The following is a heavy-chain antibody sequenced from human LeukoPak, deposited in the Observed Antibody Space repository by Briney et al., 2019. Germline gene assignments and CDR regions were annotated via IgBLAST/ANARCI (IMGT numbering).Heavy chain of an antibody. D-gene: IGHD3-10*01. Sequence: GGSLRLSCAASGFSFSLYGMHWVRQAPGKGLEWVAVISNDGDSEYYSDSVKGRFTISRDNAKDTLYLQMDSLRRDDTAVYFCAKDGRGRTFFGDIEYWGQGTLVAVSS. CDR1: GFSFSLYG. V-gene: IGHV3-30*18. J-gene: IGHJ4*02. CDR3: AKDGRGRTFFGDIEY. CDR2: ISNDGDSE.